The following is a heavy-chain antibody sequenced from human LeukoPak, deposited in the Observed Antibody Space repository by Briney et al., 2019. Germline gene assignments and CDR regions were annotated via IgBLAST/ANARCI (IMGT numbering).Heavy chain of an antibody. J-gene: IGHJ6*02. CDR3: ARGTTVGIYYYYGMDV. D-gene: IGHD4-11*01. CDR1: GDSITSSAFY. V-gene: IGHV4-31*03. CDR2: IYYSGST. Sequence: SETLSLTCTVSGDSITSSAFYWGWIRQAPGKGLEWFGYIYYSGSTYYNPSLKSRVTISVDTSKNQFSLKLSSVTAADTAVYYCARGTTVGIYYYYGMDVWGQGTTVTVSS.